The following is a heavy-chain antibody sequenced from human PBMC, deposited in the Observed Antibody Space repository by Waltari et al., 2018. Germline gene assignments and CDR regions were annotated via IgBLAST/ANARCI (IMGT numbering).Heavy chain of an antibody. J-gene: IGHJ4*02. CDR1: EFTFSNHA. V-gene: IGHV3-23*01. Sequence: EEQLLESGGGSVQPGGSLRLSCAASEFTFSNHAMSWVRQAPGKGLELVSDISHDGRTIYSAASVGDRFTSSRDKSRNTRYLEMNSRRAEDTAVYYCARDWRRSLEFFDWLLFALDVWGQGTLVAVSS. D-gene: IGHD3-3*02. CDR2: ISHDGRTI. CDR3: ARDWRRSLEFFDWLLFALDV.